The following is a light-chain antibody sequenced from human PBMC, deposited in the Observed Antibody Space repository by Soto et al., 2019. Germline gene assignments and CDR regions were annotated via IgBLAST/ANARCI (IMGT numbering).Light chain of an antibody. CDR1: SSDVGGYNY. J-gene: IGLJ1*01. Sequence: QSALTQPASVSGSPGQSITISCTGTSSDVGGYNYVSWYQQHPGKAPKLLISEVSNRPSGVSNRFSGSKSGNTASLTISGLQADDEADYYCSSYTASSTLLFGTGTKVTVL. V-gene: IGLV2-14*03. CDR3: SSYTASSTLL. CDR2: EVS.